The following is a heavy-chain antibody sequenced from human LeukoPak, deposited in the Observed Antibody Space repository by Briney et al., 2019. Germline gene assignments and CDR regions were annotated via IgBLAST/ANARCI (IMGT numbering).Heavy chain of an antibody. V-gene: IGHV4-34*01. Sequence: SETLSLTCAVYGGSFSGYYWSWIRQPPGKGLEWIGEINHSGSNNYNPSLKSRVTISVDTSKNQFSLKLSSVTAADTAVYYCARAQFSGSTDNYYYYGMDVWGQGTTVTVSS. CDR2: INHSGSN. CDR3: ARAQFSGSTDNYYYYGMDV. CDR1: GGSFSGYY. D-gene: IGHD2-15*01. J-gene: IGHJ6*02.